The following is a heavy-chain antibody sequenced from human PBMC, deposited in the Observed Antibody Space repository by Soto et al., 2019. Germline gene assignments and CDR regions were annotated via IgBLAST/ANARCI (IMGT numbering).Heavy chain of an antibody. CDR1: GGSISSGGNY. Sequence: PSETLSLTCTVSGGSISSGGNYWSWIRQHPGKGLEWIGYIYYSGSTYYNPSLKSRVTISVDTSKNQFSLKLSSVTAADTAVYYCARDYAGGYGNFDYCGQGPLVPVSS. CDR2: IYYSGST. D-gene: IGHD5-12*01. CDR3: ARDYAGGYGNFDY. V-gene: IGHV4-31*03. J-gene: IGHJ4*02.